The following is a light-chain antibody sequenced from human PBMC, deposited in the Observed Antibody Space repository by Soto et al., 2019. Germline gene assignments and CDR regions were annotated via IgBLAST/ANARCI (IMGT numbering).Light chain of an antibody. CDR3: QQNNNWPPWT. V-gene: IGKV3-15*01. J-gene: IGKJ1*01. CDR1: QSVSSN. CDR2: GAS. Sequence: EIVMTQSPATLSVSPGERATVSCRASQSVSSNLAWYQQKPGQAPRLLSYGASTRATGIPARFSGSGSGTEFTLTFSSLQSEDFAVYYCQQNNNWPPWTFGQGTKVEIK.